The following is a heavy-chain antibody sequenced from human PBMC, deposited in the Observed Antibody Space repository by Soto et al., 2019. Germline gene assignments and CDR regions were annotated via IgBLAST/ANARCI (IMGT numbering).Heavy chain of an antibody. J-gene: IGHJ4*02. CDR2: IAYDGSNK. D-gene: IGHD4-17*01. V-gene: IGHV3-30*18. CDR1: GFTFSNYG. Sequence: QVQLVESGGGVVQPGRSLRLSCAASGFTFSNYGMHWVRQTPGRGLEWVAAIAYDGSNKYYGDSVKGRFTISRDKSKKTPSLEMISLRVEDTAVYYCAKDYTWGRNYGDYGGADYWGQGTLVTVSS. CDR3: AKDYTWGRNYGDYGGADY.